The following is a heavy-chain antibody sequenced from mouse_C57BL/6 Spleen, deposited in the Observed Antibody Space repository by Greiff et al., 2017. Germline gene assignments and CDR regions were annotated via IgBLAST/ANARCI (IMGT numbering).Heavy chain of an antibody. Sequence: VHVKQSGAELVRPGASVKLSCTASGFNIKDDYMHWVKQRPEQGLEWIGWIDPENGDTEYASKFQGKATITANTSSNTAYLQLSSLTSEDTAVYYCVILNYFDYWGQGTTLTVSS. CDR1: GFNIKDDY. CDR2: IDPENGDT. V-gene: IGHV14-4*01. CDR3: VILNYFDY. J-gene: IGHJ2*01.